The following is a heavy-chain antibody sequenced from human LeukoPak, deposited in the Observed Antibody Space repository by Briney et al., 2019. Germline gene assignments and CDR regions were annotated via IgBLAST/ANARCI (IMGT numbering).Heavy chain of an antibody. CDR2: ISGSGGST. V-gene: IGHV3-23*01. D-gene: IGHD2-2*01. J-gene: IGHJ3*02. CDR1: GFTFSRYS. Sequence: GGSLRLSCAASGFTFSRYSMNWVRQAPGKGLEWVSAISGSGGSTYYADSVKGRFTISRDNSKNTLYLQMNSLRAEDTAVYYCAKDPGYCSSTSCYALDAFDIWGQGTMVTVSS. CDR3: AKDPGYCSSTSCYALDAFDI.